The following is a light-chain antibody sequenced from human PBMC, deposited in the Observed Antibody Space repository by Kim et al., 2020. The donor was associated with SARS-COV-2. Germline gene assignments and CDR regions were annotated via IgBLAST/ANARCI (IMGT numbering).Light chain of an antibody. Sequence: SAALGDRVTITCQASQDISNYLNWYQQKPGKAPKLLIYDATNLETGVPSRFSGSGSETDFTFTISSLQPEDSATYYCQQYDNLPYSFGQGTKLEI. CDR2: DAT. V-gene: IGKV1-33*01. J-gene: IGKJ2*03. CDR1: QDISNY. CDR3: QQYDNLPYS.